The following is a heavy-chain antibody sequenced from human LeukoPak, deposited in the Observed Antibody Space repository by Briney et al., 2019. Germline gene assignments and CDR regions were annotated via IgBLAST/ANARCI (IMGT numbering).Heavy chain of an antibody. Sequence: SETLSLTCTVSGGSISSGGYYWSWIRQHPGKGLEWIGYIYYSGSTYYNPSLKSRVTISVDTSKNQFSLKLSSVTAADTAVYYCARESAYGSGWYIDAFDIWGQGTMATVSS. CDR3: ARESAYGSGWYIDAFDI. CDR1: GGSISSGGYY. V-gene: IGHV4-31*03. J-gene: IGHJ3*02. D-gene: IGHD6-19*01. CDR2: IYYSGST.